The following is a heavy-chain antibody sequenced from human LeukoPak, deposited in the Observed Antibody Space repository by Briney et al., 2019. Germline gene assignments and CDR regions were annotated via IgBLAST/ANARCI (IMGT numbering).Heavy chain of an antibody. J-gene: IGHJ3*02. CDR1: GWTFSSYD. V-gene: IGHV3-13*01. CDR3: ARDRHRYRGTNGDGDAFDI. CDR2: IGTAGDT. D-gene: IGHD1-7*01. Sequence: GGSLRLSCAASGWTFSSYDMHWVRQAPGKGLEWVSAIGTAGDTYYTGSVKGRFTMSRDNSKNTLDLQVNSLRADDTAVYFCARDRHRYRGTNGDGDAFDIWGQGTMVTVTS.